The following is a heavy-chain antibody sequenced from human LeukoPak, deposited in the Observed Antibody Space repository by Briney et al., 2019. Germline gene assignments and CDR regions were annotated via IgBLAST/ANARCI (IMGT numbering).Heavy chain of an antibody. V-gene: IGHV4-30-2*01. Sequence: SQTLSLTCAVSGGSISSGGYSWSWIRQPPGKGLEWIGYIYHSGSTNYNPSLKSRVTISVDTSKNQFSLKLSSVTAADTAVYYCARGISSSWYVDYWGQGTLVTVSS. J-gene: IGHJ4*02. CDR1: GGSISSGGYS. CDR2: IYHSGST. CDR3: ARGISSSWYVDY. D-gene: IGHD6-13*01.